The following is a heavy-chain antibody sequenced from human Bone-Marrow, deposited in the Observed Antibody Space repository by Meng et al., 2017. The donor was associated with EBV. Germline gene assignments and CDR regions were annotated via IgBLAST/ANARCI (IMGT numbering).Heavy chain of an antibody. CDR1: GGSISSYY. D-gene: IGHD3-16*01. Sequence: QVQLEESGPGLVEPSETLSLTCTVSGGSISSYYWSWNRQPPGKGLEWIGYIYYSGSTNYNPSLKSRVTISVDTSKNQFSLKLSSVTAADTAVYYCARGWGDWYFDLWGRGTLVTVSS. V-gene: IGHV4-59*01. CDR3: ARGWGDWYFDL. CDR2: IYYSGST. J-gene: IGHJ2*01.